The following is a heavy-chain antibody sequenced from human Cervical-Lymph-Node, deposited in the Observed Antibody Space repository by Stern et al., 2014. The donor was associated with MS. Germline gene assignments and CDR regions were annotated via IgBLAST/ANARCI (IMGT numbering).Heavy chain of an antibody. CDR2: INPNGSVT. CDR1: GYTFTNYY. J-gene: IGHJ4*02. D-gene: IGHD3-16*01. V-gene: IGHV1-46*01. CDR3: TRAVGGVGRE. Sequence: HVQLVQSGPEVKKPGASVMVSCKTSGYTFTNYYIHWVRQAPGQGLEWMGIINPNGSVTASAQKFQGRLTMTRDTSTTTVYMRLITLTSEDTAMYYCTRAVGGVGREWGQGTLVFVSS.